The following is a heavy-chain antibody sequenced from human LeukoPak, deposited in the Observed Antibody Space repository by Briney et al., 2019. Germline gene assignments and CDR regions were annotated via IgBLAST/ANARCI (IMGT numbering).Heavy chain of an antibody. CDR3: AKEADSGSYFDY. J-gene: IGHJ4*02. CDR2: ISSGGGTI. Sequence: GRSLRLSCAASGFIFSSYGMHWVRQAPGKGLEWVSYISSGGGTIHYADSVKGRFTISRDNAKNSLFLRMNSLRAEDTAVYYCAKEADSGSYFDYWGQGTLVTVSS. V-gene: IGHV3-48*04. CDR1: GFIFSSYG. D-gene: IGHD1-26*01.